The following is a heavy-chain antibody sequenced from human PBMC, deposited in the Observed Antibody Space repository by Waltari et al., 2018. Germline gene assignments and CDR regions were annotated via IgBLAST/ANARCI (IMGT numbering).Heavy chain of an antibody. V-gene: IGHV4-39*07. CDR3: ARHNSSSVPIFDY. D-gene: IGHD6-6*01. Sequence: QLQLQESGPGLVKPSETLSLTCTVSGGSISSSSYYWGWIRQPPGKGLEWIGSIYYSGSTYYNPSLKSRVTISVDTSKNQFSLKLSSVTAADTAVYYCARHNSSSVPIFDYWGQGTLVIVSS. J-gene: IGHJ4*02. CDR2: IYYSGST. CDR1: GGSISSSSYY.